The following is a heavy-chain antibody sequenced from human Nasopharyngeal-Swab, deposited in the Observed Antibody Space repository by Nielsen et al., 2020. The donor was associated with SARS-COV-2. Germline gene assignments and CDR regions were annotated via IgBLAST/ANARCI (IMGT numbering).Heavy chain of an antibody. CDR2: VPSDGSKG. V-gene: IGHV3-30-3*01. CDR3: VREGGTSGRAGYFDY. D-gene: IGHD2-2*01. J-gene: IGHJ4*02. Sequence: GGSLRLSCAASGFALNNFVMQWIRQARGKGLEWVAVVPSDGSKGQYADSVEGRFTFYRDNSRNMVHLQMNSLRNEDTAVYYCVREGGTSGRAGYFDYWGRGTLVTVSS. CDR1: GFALNNFV.